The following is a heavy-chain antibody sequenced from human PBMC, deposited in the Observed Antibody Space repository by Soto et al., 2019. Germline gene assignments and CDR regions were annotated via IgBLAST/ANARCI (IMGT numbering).Heavy chain of an antibody. CDR1: GFTFSSYW. D-gene: IGHD2-8*01. CDR3: ARALGVLKASNWFDP. CDR2: IKQDGSEK. Sequence: EVQLVESGGGLVQPGGSLRLSCAASGFTFSSYWMSWVRQAPGQVLEWVANIKQDGSEKYYVDSVKGRFTISRDNAKNSLYLQMNSLRAEDTAVYYCARALGVLKASNWFDPWGQGTLVTVSS. J-gene: IGHJ5*02. V-gene: IGHV3-7*01.